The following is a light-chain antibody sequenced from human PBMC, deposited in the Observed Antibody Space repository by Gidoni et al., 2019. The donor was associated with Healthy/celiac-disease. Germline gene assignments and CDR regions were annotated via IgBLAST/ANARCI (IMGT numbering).Light chain of an antibody. CDR3: QAWDSSTPVV. CDR2: QAS. J-gene: IGLJ2*01. Sequence: SYELTQPPSVSVAPGQPASITCSGDKLGDKYACWYQQKPGQSHVLVIYQASKRPSGIPERFSGSNSGNTATLTISVTQAMDEADYYCQAWDSSTPVVFGGGTKLTVL. V-gene: IGLV3-1*01. CDR1: KLGDKY.